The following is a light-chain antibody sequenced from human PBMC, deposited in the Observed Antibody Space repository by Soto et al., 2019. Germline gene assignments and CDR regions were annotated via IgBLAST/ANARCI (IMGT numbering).Light chain of an antibody. CDR1: QSVSSF. V-gene: IGKV3-11*01. CDR3: QQRGNWWT. CDR2: DAS. J-gene: IGKJ1*01. Sequence: EIEVTQSPATLSLSPGERATLSCRASQSVSSFFAWYQQKPGQSPRLLTYDASNRASGIPARFTGSGSGTDFTLTISSVEPEDSAVYYCQQRGNWWTFGQGTKVEIK.